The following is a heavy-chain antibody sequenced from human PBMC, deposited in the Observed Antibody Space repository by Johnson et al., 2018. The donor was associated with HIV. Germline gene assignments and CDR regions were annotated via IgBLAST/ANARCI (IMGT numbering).Heavy chain of an antibody. CDR2: IYSGGST. CDR1: GFTVSSKY. J-gene: IGHJ3*02. D-gene: IGHD1-7*01. CDR3: ARGDADCNYWGVAFDI. Sequence: VQLVESGGGLIQPGGSLRLSCAASGFTVSSKYMSWVRQAPGKGLEWVSIIYSGGSTYYADSLQGRFTIPRDNSKNTLYLQMNSLRVEDTAVYYCARGDADCNYWGVAFDIWGQGTLVTVSS. V-gene: IGHV3-53*01.